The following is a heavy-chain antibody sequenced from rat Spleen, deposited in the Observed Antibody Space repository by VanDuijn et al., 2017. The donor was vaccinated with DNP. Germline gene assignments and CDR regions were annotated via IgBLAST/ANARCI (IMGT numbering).Heavy chain of an antibody. V-gene: IGHV5-22*01. Sequence: EVQLVESGGGLVQPGRSLKLSCAASGFTFSDYYMAWVRQAPTKGLEWVAYSNYDGGSTYYRDSVKGRFTISRDDAKSTLYLQMDSLGSEDTATYYCARHVLPLRVWDYWGQGVMVTVSS. J-gene: IGHJ2*01. D-gene: IGHD1-4*01. CDR2: SNYDGGST. CDR3: ARHVLPLRVWDY. CDR1: GFTFSDYY.